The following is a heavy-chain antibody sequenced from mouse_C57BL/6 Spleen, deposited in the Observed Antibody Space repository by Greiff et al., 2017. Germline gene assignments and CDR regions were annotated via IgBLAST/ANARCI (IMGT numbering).Heavy chain of an antibody. D-gene: IGHD2-3*01. V-gene: IGHV1-81*01. CDR1: GYTFTSSG. Sequence: QVQLQQSGAELARPGASVKLSCKASGYTFTSSGISWVKQRTGQGLEWIGEIYPRSGKTYYNEKFKGKATLTADKSSSTAYMELRSLTSEDSAVYFCARERVYDGYLWYFDYWGQGTTLTVSS. CDR2: IYPRSGKT. J-gene: IGHJ2*01. CDR3: ARERVYDGYLWYFDY.